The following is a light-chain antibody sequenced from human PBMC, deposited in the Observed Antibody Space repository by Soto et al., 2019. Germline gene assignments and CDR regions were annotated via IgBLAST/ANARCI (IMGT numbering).Light chain of an antibody. CDR1: QSISTY. CDR2: AAF. CDR3: QQSYSTPGT. V-gene: IGKV1-39*01. J-gene: IGKJ1*01. Sequence: DIQMTQSPSSLSASVGDRVTITCRASQSISTYLNWYQQKPGKAPKLLIYAAFSLQSGVPSRFSGSGSGTDFTLTISSLQPEDFATYYCQQSYSTPGTFGQGTTVEIK.